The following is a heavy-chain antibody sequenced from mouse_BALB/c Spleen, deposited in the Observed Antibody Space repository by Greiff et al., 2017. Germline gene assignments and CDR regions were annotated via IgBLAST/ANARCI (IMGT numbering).Heavy chain of an antibody. J-gene: IGHJ3*01. CDR3: ARSRGFAY. CDR2: ISSGSSTI. V-gene: IGHV5-17*02. CDR1: GFTFSSFG. Sequence: EVQLMESGGGLVQPGGSRKLSCAASGFTFSSFGMHWVRQAPEKGLEWVAYISSGSSTIYYADTVKGRFTISRDNPKNTLFLQMTSLRSEDTAMYYCARSRGFAYWGQGTLVTVSA.